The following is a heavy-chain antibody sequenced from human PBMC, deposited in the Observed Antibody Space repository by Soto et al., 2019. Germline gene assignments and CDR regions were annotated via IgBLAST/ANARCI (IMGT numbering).Heavy chain of an antibody. Sequence: SETLSLTFSLPGCSIISGNYYFTCIRQSPWNDLELLGYIAYSGSTYYNPSLKSRVTMSADTSKNQFSLSLTSVTAADTAVYYCARDPYYNFWRGSKPLGWLDPWGQGTLVNVSS. V-gene: IGHV4-30-4*01. D-gene: IGHD3-3*01. CDR1: GCSIISGNYY. CDR2: IAYSGST. J-gene: IGHJ5*02. CDR3: ARDPYYNFWRGSKPLGWLDP.